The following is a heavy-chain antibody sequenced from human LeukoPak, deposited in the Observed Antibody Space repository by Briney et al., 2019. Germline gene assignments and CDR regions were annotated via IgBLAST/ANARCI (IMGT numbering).Heavy chain of an antibody. V-gene: IGHV4-31*03. J-gene: IGHJ1*01. D-gene: IGHD3-10*01. CDR2: IYYSGST. CDR1: GGSISSGGYY. Sequence: SETLSLTCTVSGGSISSGGYYWSWIRQHPGKGLEWIGYIYYSGSTYYNPSLKSRVTISVDTSKNQFSLKLSSVTAADTAAYYCADMVRGIEYFQHWGQGTLVTVSS. CDR3: ADMVRGIEYFQH.